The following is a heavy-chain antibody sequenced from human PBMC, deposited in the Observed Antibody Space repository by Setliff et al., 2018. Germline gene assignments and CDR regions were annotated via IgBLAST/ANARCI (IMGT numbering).Heavy chain of an antibody. D-gene: IGHD3-3*02. J-gene: IGHJ4*02. CDR2: IKNKVDGGTI. V-gene: IGHV3-15*05. CDR3: ARGQCTTISCFLDH. Sequence: GGSLRLSCTASGFSFSSAWMNWVRQAPGKGLEWVGRIKNKVDGGTIDYAAPVKGRFTISRDNAKNSLYLQLDSLRPDDTAFYYCARGQCTTISCFLDHWGQGIMVTVSS. CDR1: GFSFSSAW.